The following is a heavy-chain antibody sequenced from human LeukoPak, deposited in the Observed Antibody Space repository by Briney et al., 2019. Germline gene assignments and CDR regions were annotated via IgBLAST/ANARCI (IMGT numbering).Heavy chain of an antibody. CDR1: GFTFSDYY. CDR3: AKAGGSGYYNDAFDI. Sequence: GALRLSCAASGFTFSDYYMSWIRQAPGKGLQWLAYSSTSGSITYYADSVKGRFTISRDNAKNSLYLQMNSLRAEDTALYYCAKAGGSGYYNDAFDIWGQGTMVTVSS. V-gene: IGHV3-11*01. J-gene: IGHJ3*02. CDR2: SSTSGSIT. D-gene: IGHD3-22*01.